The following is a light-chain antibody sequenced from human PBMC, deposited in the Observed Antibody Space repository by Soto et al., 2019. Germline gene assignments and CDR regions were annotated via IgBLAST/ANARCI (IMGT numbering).Light chain of an antibody. Sequence: DIQLTQSPSFLSASIGDRVTITCRASQDISNYLAWYQQKPGKAPKLLIYAASSLQSGVPSRFSGSGSGTDFTLTISSLQPEDFATCYCQQANSFPLTFGGGTKVDIK. CDR2: AAS. CDR3: QQANSFPLT. V-gene: IGKV1-9*01. CDR1: QDISNY. J-gene: IGKJ4*01.